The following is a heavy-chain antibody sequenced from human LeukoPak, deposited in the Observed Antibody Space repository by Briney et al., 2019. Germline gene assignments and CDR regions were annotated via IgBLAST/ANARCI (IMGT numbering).Heavy chain of an antibody. J-gene: IGHJ1*01. V-gene: IGHV3-23*01. CDR2: ISGTGGGT. D-gene: IGHD3-22*01. CDR3: ARDSSGYYPLEYFQH. CDR1: GFTFRRYA. Sequence: GGSLRLSCAASGFTFRRYAMSWVRQAPGKGLEWVSGISGTGGGTYYADSVKGRFTISRDNSKNTLYLQMNSLRAEDTAVYYCARDSSGYYPLEYFQHWGQGTLVTVSS.